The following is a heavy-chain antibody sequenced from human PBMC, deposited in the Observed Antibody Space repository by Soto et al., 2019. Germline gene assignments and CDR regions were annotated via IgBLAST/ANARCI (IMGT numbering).Heavy chain of an antibody. J-gene: IGHJ6*02. V-gene: IGHV3-30*18. CDR2: ISYDGSNK. D-gene: IGHD3-22*01. CDR1: GFTFSSYG. CDR3: AKTYYYDSSGYFTQMHYYYGMDV. Sequence: HPGGSLRLSCAASGFTFSSYGMHWVRQAPGKGLEWVAVISYDGSNKYYADSVKGRFTISRDNSKNTLYLQMNSLRAEDTAVYYCAKTYYYDSSGYFTQMHYYYGMDVWGQGTTVTV.